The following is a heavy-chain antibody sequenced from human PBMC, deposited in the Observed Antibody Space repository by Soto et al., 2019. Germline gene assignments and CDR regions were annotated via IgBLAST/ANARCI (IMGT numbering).Heavy chain of an antibody. CDR2: ISGFNGNT. Sequence: SVKVSCKASCYTFNFYGITWVRQAPGQGLEWMGWISGFNGNTNYAADLQGRVTMTTDTSTSTAYMELRGLRSDDTAVYYCARIGVSSGHESPDFDSWGQGTLVTVSS. CDR1: CYTFNFYG. J-gene: IGHJ4*02. D-gene: IGHD3-16*01. V-gene: IGHV1-18*01. CDR3: ARIGVSSGHESPDFDS.